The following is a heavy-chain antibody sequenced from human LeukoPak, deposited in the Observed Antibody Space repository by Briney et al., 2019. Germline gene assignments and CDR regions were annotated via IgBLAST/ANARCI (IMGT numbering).Heavy chain of an antibody. Sequence: QSGGSLRLSCAASGFTVSSNYMSWVRQAPGKGLEWVSVIYSGSSTYYADSVKGRFTISRDNSKNTLYLQMNSLRAEDTAVYYCAELGITMIGGVWGKGTTVTISS. V-gene: IGHV3-66*01. CDR2: IYSGSST. D-gene: IGHD3-10*02. CDR3: AELGITMIGGV. CDR1: GFTVSSNY. J-gene: IGHJ6*04.